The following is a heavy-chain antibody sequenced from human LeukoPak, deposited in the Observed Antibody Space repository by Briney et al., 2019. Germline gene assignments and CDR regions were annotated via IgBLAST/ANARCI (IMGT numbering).Heavy chain of an antibody. CDR3: ARGLKGNYYSGSGTYRWFAP. V-gene: IGHV1-8*03. CDR1: GYTFTNYD. J-gene: IGHJ5*02. CDR2: MNPKSQNT. D-gene: IGHD3-10*01. Sequence: GASVKISCKASGYTFTNYDVNWVRQATGQGLEWMGWMNPKSQNTGYAQKFQGRVTTTTNPSISTAYMELSSLRSEDTAVYYCARGLKGNYYSGSGTYRWFAPWGQGTLVTVSS.